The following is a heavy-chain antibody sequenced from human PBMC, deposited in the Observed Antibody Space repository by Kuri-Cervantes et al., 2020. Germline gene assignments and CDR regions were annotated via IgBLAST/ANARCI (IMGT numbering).Heavy chain of an antibody. Sequence: ASVKVSCKASGYTFTSYAMHWVRQAPGQRLEWMGWINAGNGNTKYSQKFQGRVTITADKSTGTAYMELSSLRSEDTAVYYCARDKCYYDSSGYYWGTCFDYWGQGTLVTVSS. V-gene: IGHV1-3*01. D-gene: IGHD3-22*01. CDR1: GYTFTSYA. J-gene: IGHJ4*02. CDR2: INAGNGNT. CDR3: ARDKCYYDSSGYYWGTCFDY.